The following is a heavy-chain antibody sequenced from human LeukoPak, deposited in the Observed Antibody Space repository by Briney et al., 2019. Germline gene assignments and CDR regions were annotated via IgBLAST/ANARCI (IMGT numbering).Heavy chain of an antibody. D-gene: IGHD1-1*01. CDR1: GGSISSGGYS. V-gene: IGHV4-30-2*01. J-gene: IGHJ4*02. CDR2: IYHSGST. Sequence: PSQTLSLTCAVSGGSISSGGYSWSWIRQPPGKGLEWIGYIYHSGSTYYNPSLKSRVTISVDRSKNQFSLKLSSVTAADTAVHYCARGSYVTGIDYWGQGTLVTVSS. CDR3: ARGSYVTGIDY.